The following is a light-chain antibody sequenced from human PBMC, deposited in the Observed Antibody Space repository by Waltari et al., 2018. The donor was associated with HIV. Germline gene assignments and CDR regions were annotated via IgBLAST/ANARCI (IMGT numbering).Light chain of an antibody. V-gene: IGLV2-14*03. CDR1: SSDVGGYNY. CDR2: DVS. J-gene: IGLJ2*01. CDR3: SSYTSSSTVV. Sequence: QSALTQPASVSGSPGQSITISCTGTSSDVGGYNYVPWYQQHPGKAPKLMIYDVSNRPSGVSNRFSGSKSGNTASLTISGLQAEDEADYYCSSYTSSSTVVFGGGTKLTVL.